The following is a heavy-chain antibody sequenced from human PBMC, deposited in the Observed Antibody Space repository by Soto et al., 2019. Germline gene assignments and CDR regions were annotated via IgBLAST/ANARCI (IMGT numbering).Heavy chain of an antibody. D-gene: IGHD1-26*01. CDR2: ISGSGATT. Sequence: PGGSLRLSCAASGFTFSSYAMSWVRQAPGRGLEWVSEISGSGATTYYADSVKGRFTISRDNSKNTLYLQMNSLRAEDTAVYYCATRGSYYQIDYWRQGTLVTVSS. CDR1: GFTFSSYA. V-gene: IGHV3-23*01. J-gene: IGHJ4*02. CDR3: ATRGSYYQIDY.